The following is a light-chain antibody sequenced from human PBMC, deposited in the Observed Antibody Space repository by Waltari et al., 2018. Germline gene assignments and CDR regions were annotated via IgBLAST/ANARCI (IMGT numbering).Light chain of an antibody. CDR3: NSYTSSSSLDGSVV. Sequence: QSALTQPASVSGSPGQSITISCTGTNTDVGAYNYASWFQQHPGKAPKLILYEVSNRPSGVSNRFSGSKSSNTASLTISGLQAEDEADYYCNSYTSSSSLDGSVVFGGGTKVTVL. J-gene: IGLJ2*01. V-gene: IGLV2-14*01. CDR1: NTDVGAYNY. CDR2: EVS.